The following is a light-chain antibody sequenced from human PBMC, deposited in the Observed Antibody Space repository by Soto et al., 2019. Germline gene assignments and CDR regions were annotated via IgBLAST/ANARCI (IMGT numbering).Light chain of an antibody. CDR2: KAS. CDR1: QTISSW. V-gene: IGKV1-5*03. J-gene: IGKJ1*01. Sequence: DITMTQSPSTLYGSVGDRVTITCRASQTISSWLAWYQQKPWKAPKLLIYKASTLKSGVPSRFSGSGSGTEFTLTISSLQPDDFATYYFQHYDSYSEAFGQGTKVELK. CDR3: QHYDSYSEA.